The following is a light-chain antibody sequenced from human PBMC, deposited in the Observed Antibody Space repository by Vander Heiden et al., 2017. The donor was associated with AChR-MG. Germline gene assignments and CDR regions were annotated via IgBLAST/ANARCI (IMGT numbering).Light chain of an antibody. CDR3: QSYNSSNLWV. J-gene: IGLJ3*02. Sequence: NFMLTQPHSVSEPPGQTVHISCTGRTGSIASNYVQWYQQRPGSAPTTVIFDDNQRPSGVPDRFSGSIDSSSNSASLTISGLKTEDEADYYCQSYNSSNLWVFGGGTKLTVL. V-gene: IGLV6-57*02. CDR2: DDN. CDR1: TGSIASNY.